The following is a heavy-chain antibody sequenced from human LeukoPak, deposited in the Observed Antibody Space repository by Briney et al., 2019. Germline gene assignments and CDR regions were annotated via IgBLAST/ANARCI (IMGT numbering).Heavy chain of an antibody. CDR2: ISGSGVGT. CDR1: GFTFSSYA. D-gene: IGHD2-2*01. CDR3: AKATGILVVPAAPDY. Sequence: AGGSLRLSCAASGFTFSSYAVSWVRQAPGKGLEWVSAISGSGVGTYYADSVKGRFTISRDNSKNTLYLQMNSLRAEDTAVYYCAKATGILVVPAAPDYWGQGTLVTVSS. V-gene: IGHV3-23*01. J-gene: IGHJ4*02.